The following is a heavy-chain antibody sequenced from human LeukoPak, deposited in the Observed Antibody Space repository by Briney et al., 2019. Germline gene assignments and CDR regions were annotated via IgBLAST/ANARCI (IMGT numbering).Heavy chain of an antibody. J-gene: IGHJ4*02. CDR1: GYTFTSYY. CDR2: INPSGGST. D-gene: IGHD3-22*01. CDR3: ARGPHRYSSGYYGKYYFDY. V-gene: IGHV1-46*01. Sequence: ASVKVSCKASGYTFTSYYMHWVRQAPGQGLERMGIINPSGGSTSYAQKFQGRVTMTRDTSTSTVYMELSSLRSEDTAVYYCARGPHRYSSGYYGKYYFDYWGQGTLVTVSS.